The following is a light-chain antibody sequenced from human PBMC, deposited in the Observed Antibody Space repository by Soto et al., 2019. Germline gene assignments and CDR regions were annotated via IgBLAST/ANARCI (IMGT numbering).Light chain of an antibody. J-gene: IGKJ1*01. Sequence: EIVLTQSPGTLSLSPGESATLSGRASQSVSSSYLAWYQQKPGQAPRLLIYGASSRATGIPDRFSGSESGTDFTLTISSLQPEDFATYYCQQSYSTPQTFGKGTKVDIK. CDR1: QSVSSSY. CDR3: QQSYSTPQT. V-gene: IGKV3-20*01. CDR2: GAS.